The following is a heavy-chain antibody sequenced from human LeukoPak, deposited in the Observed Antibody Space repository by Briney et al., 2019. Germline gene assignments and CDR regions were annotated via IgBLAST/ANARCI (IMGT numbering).Heavy chain of an antibody. CDR1: GGSISSSSYY. CDR3: ARAPYDFWSGYYGGLYFDY. D-gene: IGHD3-3*01. J-gene: IGHJ4*02. V-gene: IGHV4-39*07. Sequence: SEALSLTCTVSGGSISSSSYYWGWIRQPPGKGLEWMGSIYYSGSTYYNPSLKSRVTISVDTSKNQFSLKLSSVTAADTAVYYCARAPYDFWSGYYGGLYFDYWGQGTLVTVSS. CDR2: IYYSGST.